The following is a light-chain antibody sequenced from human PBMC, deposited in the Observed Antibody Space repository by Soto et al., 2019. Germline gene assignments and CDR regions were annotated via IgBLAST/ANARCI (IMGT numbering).Light chain of an antibody. CDR1: QSVNSNF. CDR3: QQYNNWPIT. CDR2: GAS. Sequence: EDMLSQSPGTLSLTPGERATLSCRASQSVNSNFLAWYQQAPGQAPRLLIYGASSRATGIPDRFSGSGSGTDFTLTISRLEPEDFAVYYCQQYNNWPITFGQGRRLEI. J-gene: IGKJ5*01. V-gene: IGKV3-20*01.